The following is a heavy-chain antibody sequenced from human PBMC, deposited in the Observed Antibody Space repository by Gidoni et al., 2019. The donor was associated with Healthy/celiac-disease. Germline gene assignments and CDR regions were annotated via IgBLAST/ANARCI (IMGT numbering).Heavy chain of an antibody. CDR2: ISWNSGSI. D-gene: IGHD5-12*01. V-gene: IGHV3-9*01. CDR3: AKLGTDGYNIRDY. J-gene: IGHJ4*02. CDR1: GFTFDDYA. Sequence: EVQLVESGGGLVQPCRSLRLSCAASGFTFDDYAMPWVRQAPGKGLEWVSGISWNSGSIGYADAVKGRFTISRDNAKNSLYLQMNSLRAEDTALYYCAKLGTDGYNIRDYWGQGTLVTVSS.